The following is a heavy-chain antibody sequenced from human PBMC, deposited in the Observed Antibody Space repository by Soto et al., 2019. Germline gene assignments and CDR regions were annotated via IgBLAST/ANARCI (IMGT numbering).Heavy chain of an antibody. Sequence: PSETLSLTCTVSGGYIGSGGYYWSWIRQHPGKGLEWIGYIYYSGSTYYNPSLKSRVTISVDTSKNQFSLKRRSVTASDTAVYYCARVGVSYDDSSGYYYFDYWGQGTLVTVSS. CDR2: IYYSGST. CDR1: GGYIGSGGYY. J-gene: IGHJ4*02. D-gene: IGHD3-22*01. V-gene: IGHV4-31*03. CDR3: ARVGVSYDDSSGYYYFDY.